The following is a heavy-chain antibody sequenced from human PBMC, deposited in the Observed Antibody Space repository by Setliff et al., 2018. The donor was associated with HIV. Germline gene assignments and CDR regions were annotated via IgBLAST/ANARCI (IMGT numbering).Heavy chain of an antibody. D-gene: IGHD2-21*01. CDR3: ARGGPARVALLYWFDP. J-gene: IGHJ5*02. Sequence: ASVKVSCKASGYTFINYGIHWLRQAPGQGLEWVGWINPYNGNTKYGQKFQGTVTMTRDTTTSTAYLELRRLRSDDTAVYFCARGGPARVALLYWFDPWGQGTLFTVSS. CDR1: GYTFINYG. CDR2: INPYNGNT. V-gene: IGHV1-18*01.